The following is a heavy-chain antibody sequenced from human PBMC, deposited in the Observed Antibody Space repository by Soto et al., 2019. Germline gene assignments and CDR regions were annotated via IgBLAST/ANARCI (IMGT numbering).Heavy chain of an antibody. CDR1: GGSISSSNYY. J-gene: IGHJ4*02. CDR2: LYYSGST. Sequence: SETLSLTCTVSGGSISSSNYYWAWIRQSPGKGLEWVATLYYSGSTYSNPSLRSRVTISVDTSKNQFSLKLSSVTAADTAVYNYGSGTLDYWGQGTLVTVSS. CDR3: GSGTLDY. V-gene: IGHV4-39*01. D-gene: IGHD3-10*01.